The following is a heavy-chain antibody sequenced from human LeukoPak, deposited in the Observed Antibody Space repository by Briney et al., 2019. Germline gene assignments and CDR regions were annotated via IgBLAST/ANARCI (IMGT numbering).Heavy chain of an antibody. CDR2: IWYDGSNK. D-gene: IGHD3-10*01. V-gene: IGHV3-33*01. J-gene: IGHJ6*04. CDR3: ARDQSSGSYYYYYGMDV. Sequence: PGGSLRLSCAASGLTFSSYGMHWVRQAPGKGLEWVAVIWYDGSNKYYADSVKGRFTISRDNSKNTLYLQMNSLRAEDTAVYYCARDQSSGSYYYYYGMDVWGKGTTVTVSS. CDR1: GLTFSSYG.